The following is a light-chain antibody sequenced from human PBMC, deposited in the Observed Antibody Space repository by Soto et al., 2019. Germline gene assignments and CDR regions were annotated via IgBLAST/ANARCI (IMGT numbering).Light chain of an antibody. CDR1: QAMSTY. CDR2: SAS. CDR3: QQFNGYPLA. J-gene: IGKJ4*01. Sequence: DIQLTQSPSFLSAFVGDTVTITCRASQAMSTYLAWYQQKPGKVPKLLIRSASTLQSGVPPRFTGDGSGTEFTLTISTLQPDDYGIYYCQQFNGYPLAFGGGTNVAIK. V-gene: IGKV1-9*01.